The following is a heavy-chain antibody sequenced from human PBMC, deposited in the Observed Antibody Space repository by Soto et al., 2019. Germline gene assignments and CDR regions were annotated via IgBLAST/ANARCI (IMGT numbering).Heavy chain of an antibody. CDR3: AASKEFYDFWGVAYYYYYGMDV. D-gene: IGHD3-3*01. J-gene: IGHJ6*02. CDR2: INHSGST. V-gene: IGHV4-34*01. CDR1: GGSFSGYF. Sequence: SETLSLTCAVYGGSFSGYFWSWIRQPPGKGLEWIGEINHSGSTNYSPSLKSRVTISLDTSKNHFSLKLTSVTAADTAVYYCAASKEFYDFWGVAYYYYYGMDVWGQGTTVTVSS.